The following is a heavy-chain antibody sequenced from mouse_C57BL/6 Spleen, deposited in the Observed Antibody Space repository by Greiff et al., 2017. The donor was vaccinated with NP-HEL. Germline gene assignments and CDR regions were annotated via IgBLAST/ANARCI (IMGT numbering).Heavy chain of an antibody. J-gene: IGHJ3*01. CDR2: IDPETGGT. D-gene: IGHD2-3*01. CDR3: TRGGDGTWFAY. V-gene: IGHV1-15*01. CDR1: GYTFTDYE. Sequence: SGAELVRPGASVTLSCKASGYTFTDYEMHWVKQTPVHGLEWIGAIDPETGGTAYNQKFKGKAILTADKSSSTAYMELRSLTSEDSAVYYCTRGGDGTWFAYWGQGTLVTVSA.